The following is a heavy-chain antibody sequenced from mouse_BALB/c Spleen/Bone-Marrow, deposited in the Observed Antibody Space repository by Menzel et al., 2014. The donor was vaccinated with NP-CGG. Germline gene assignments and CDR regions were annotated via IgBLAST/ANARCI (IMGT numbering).Heavy chain of an antibody. CDR3: VREGAY. V-gene: IGHV5-9-4*01. CDR1: GFTFSSYA. J-gene: IGHJ3*01. Sequence: LEESGGGLVKPGGSLKVSCAASGFTFSSYAMSWVRQSPEKRLEWVAEISSGGSYSYYPDTVTGRFTISRDNAKNTLNLEMSSLRSEDTAMYYCVREGAYWGQGTLVTVSA. CDR2: ISSGGSYS.